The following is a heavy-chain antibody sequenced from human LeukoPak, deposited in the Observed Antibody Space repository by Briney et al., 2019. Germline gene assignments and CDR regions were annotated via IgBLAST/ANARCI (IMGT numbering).Heavy chain of an antibody. V-gene: IGHV3-74*01. J-gene: IGHJ1*01. CDR3: ARAPSEIGGYYPEYFRH. CDR2: IKSDGRT. CDR1: GFTFSNYW. D-gene: IGHD3-22*01. Sequence: QPGGSLRLSCAAAGFTFSNYWMHWVRQAPGKGLVWVSRIKSDGRTNYADSVKGRFTISRDNAENTVSLQMNSLRAEDTGVYYCARAPSEIGGYYPEYFRHWGQGTLVTVSS.